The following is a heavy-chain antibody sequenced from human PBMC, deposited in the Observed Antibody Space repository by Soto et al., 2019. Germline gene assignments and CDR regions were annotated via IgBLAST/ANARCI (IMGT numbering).Heavy chain of an antibody. CDR2: INAGNGNT. Sequence: ASVKVSCKASGYTFTSYAMHWVRQAPGQRLEWMGWINAGNGNTKYSQKFQGRVTITRDTSASTAYMELSSLRSEDTAVYYCARSSSSWEWFDPWGQGTLVTVSS. D-gene: IGHD6-6*01. J-gene: IGHJ5*02. V-gene: IGHV1-3*01. CDR3: ARSSSSWEWFDP. CDR1: GYTFTSYA.